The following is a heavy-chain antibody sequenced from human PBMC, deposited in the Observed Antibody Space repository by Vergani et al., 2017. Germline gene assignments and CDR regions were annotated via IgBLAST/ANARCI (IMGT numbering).Heavy chain of an antibody. CDR2: INSDGSST. CDR3: ARGVYYYDSSGDFDI. V-gene: IGHV3-74*01. D-gene: IGHD3-22*01. J-gene: IGHJ3*02. Sequence: EVQLVESGGGLVQPGGSLRLSCAASGFTFSSYWMHWVRQAPGKGLVWVSRINSDGSSTSYADSVKGRFTIARDNAKNTLYLQMNSLRAEDTGVYYCARGVYYYDSSGDFDIWGQGTMVTVSS. CDR1: GFTFSSYW.